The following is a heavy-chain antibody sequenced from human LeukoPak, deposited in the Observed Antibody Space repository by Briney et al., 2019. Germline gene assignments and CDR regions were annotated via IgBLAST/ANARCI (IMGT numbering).Heavy chain of an antibody. CDR1: GYTFTSYD. V-gene: IGHV1-46*01. CDR2: INPSGGST. Sequence: AASVKVSCKASGYTFTSYDIDWVRQATGQGLEWMGIINPSGGSTSYAQKFQGRVTMTTDTSTSTAYMELRSLRSDDTAVYYCARDSPLLVTASYSASDAFDIWGQGTMVTVSS. J-gene: IGHJ3*02. D-gene: IGHD2-21*02. CDR3: ARDSPLLVTASYSASDAFDI.